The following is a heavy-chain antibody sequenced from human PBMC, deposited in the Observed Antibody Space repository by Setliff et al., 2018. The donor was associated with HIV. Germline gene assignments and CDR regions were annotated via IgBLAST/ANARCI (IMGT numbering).Heavy chain of an antibody. CDR3: ARDDLTFILDLDY. CDR1: GYTFTGSY. J-gene: IGHJ4*02. Sequence: ASVKVSCKASGYTFTGSYMHWVRQAPGQGLEWMGRINPNSGDTNYAQRFQGRVTMTSDTSISTAYMELSRLTSDDSAVYYCARDDLTFILDLDYWGQGTLVTVSS. D-gene: IGHD1-1*01. V-gene: IGHV1-2*06. CDR2: INPNSGDT.